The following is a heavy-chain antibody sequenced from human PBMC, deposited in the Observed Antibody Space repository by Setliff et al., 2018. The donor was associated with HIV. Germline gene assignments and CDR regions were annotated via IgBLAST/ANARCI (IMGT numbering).Heavy chain of an antibody. Sequence: GASVKVSCKASGYTFNNYDINWVRQATGQGLEWMGWMNPNSGNTGYAQKFQGRVTMTRDTSISTAYMEVSNLRSDDTAVYYCARVQTMAVAGTQYYYMDVWGKGTTVTVSS. D-gene: IGHD6-19*01. CDR1: GYTFNNYD. CDR2: MNPNSGNT. V-gene: IGHV1-8*01. CDR3: ARVQTMAVAGTQYYYMDV. J-gene: IGHJ6*03.